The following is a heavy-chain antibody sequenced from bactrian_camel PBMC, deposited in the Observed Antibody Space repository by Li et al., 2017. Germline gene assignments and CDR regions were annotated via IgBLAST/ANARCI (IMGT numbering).Heavy chain of an antibody. D-gene: IGHD7*01. V-gene: IGHV3S67*01. J-gene: IGHJ4*01. Sequence: ESGGGLVQPGGSLRLSCAASGFTFSSYYMSWVRQAPGKEREVVIAIDSDGSTSISDSVKGRFTISKDNAKNTLYLHMNSLKYEDTAVYYCASLSAVARTSMQSDWGQGTQVTVS. CDR1: GFTFSSYY. CDR3: ASLSAVARTSMQSD. CDR2: IDSDGST.